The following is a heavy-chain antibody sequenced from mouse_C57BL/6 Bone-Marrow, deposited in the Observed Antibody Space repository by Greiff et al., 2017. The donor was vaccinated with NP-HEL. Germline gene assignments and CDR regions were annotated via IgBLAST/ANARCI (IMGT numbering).Heavy chain of an antibody. Sequence: QVQLQQSGAELARPGASVKMSCKASGYTFTSYTMHWVKQRPGQGLEWIGYINPSSGYTKYNQKFKDKATLTADKSSSTAYMQLSSLTSEDSAVYYCARSEIYDGYSDWYFDVWGTGTTVTVSS. V-gene: IGHV1-4*01. D-gene: IGHD2-3*01. J-gene: IGHJ1*03. CDR2: INPSSGYT. CDR1: GYTFTSYT. CDR3: ARSEIYDGYSDWYFDV.